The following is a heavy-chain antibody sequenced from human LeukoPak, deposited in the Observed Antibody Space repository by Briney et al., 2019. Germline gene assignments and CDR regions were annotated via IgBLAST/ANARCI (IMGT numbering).Heavy chain of an antibody. J-gene: IGHJ5*02. Sequence: GGSLRLSCAASGFTFSSYAMHWVRRAPGKGLEWVAVISYDGSYKYYADSVKGRFTISRDNSKNTLYVQMNSLRAEDTAVYYCARDGVGATTNWFDPWGQGTLVTVSS. CDR3: ARDGVGATTNWFDP. CDR1: GFTFSSYA. CDR2: ISYDGSYK. D-gene: IGHD1-26*01. V-gene: IGHV3-30*04.